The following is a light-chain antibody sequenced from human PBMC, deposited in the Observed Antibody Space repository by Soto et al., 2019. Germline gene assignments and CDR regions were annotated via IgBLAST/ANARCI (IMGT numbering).Light chain of an antibody. Sequence: QSVLTQPPSASGTPGQRVSISCSGSNSNIGSKYVYWYQQLPGTAPKLLMYRNNQRPSGVPDRFSGSKSGTSASLDISGLRSEDEADYYCAAWDNNLGGPAFGGGTKLTVL. CDR3: AAWDNNLGGPA. V-gene: IGLV1-47*01. J-gene: IGLJ2*01. CDR2: RNN. CDR1: NSNIGSKY.